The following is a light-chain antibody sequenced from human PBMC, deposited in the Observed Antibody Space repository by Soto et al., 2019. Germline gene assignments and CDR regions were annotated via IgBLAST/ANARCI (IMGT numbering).Light chain of an antibody. CDR2: GAS. V-gene: IGKV3-11*01. CDR1: QSVSNNY. CDR3: QQRSNFTT. J-gene: IGKJ5*01. Sequence: EIVLTQSPVTLSLSPGERACLFCRASQSVSNNYLAWYQQKPGKAPRLLIYGASNRATGIPDRLSGSGSGTDFTLTISSLEPEDFAVYYCQQRSNFTTFGQGTRLEIK.